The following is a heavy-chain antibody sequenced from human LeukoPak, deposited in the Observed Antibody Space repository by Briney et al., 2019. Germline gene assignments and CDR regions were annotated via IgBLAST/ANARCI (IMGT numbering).Heavy chain of an antibody. D-gene: IGHD5-12*01. V-gene: IGHV4-39*01. CDR3: GRGYYYFDY. Sequence: SETLSLTCTVSGRSISSSTYYWGWIRQPPGKGLEWIGSIYYSGSTYYNPSLKSRVTISVDTSRNQFSLNLSSVTAADTAVYYCGRGYYYFDYWGQGTLVTVSS. CDR1: GRSISSSTYY. J-gene: IGHJ4*02. CDR2: IYYSGST.